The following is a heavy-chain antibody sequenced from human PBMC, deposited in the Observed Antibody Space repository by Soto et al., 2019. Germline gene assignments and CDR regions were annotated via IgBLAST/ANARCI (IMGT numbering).Heavy chain of an antibody. CDR2: IRSKAYGGTT. D-gene: IGHD2-2*02. CDR1: GFTFGDYA. V-gene: IGHV3-49*04. Sequence: GGSLRISCTASGFTFGDYAMSWVRQAPGKGLEWVGFIRSKAYGGTTEYAASVKGRFTISRDDSKSIAYLQMNSRKTEDTAVYYCTRVYCSSTSCYRGGYYYGMDVWGQGTTVSVSS. CDR3: TRVYCSSTSCYRGGYYYGMDV. J-gene: IGHJ6*02.